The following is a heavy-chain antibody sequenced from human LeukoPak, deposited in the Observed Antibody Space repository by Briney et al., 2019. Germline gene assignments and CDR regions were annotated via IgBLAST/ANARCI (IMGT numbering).Heavy chain of an antibody. D-gene: IGHD6-13*01. CDR2: IYYSGST. V-gene: IGHV4-59*01. CDR3: AVDSSSWIRFRGYGMDV. CDR1: GGSISSYY. Sequence: SETLSLTCTVSGGSISSYYWSWIRQPPGKGLEWIGYIYYSGSTNYNPSLKSRVTISVDTSKNQFSLKLSSVTAADTAVYYCAVDSSSWIRFRGYGMDVWGQGTTVTVSS. J-gene: IGHJ6*02.